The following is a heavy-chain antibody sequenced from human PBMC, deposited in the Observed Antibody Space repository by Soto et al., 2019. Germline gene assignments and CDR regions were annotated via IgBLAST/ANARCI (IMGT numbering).Heavy chain of an antibody. D-gene: IGHD6-13*01. CDR1: CDSIIGTHW. CDR3: ARYSAASGTYYFDY. Sequence: PSETLSLTCAVSCDSIIGTHWWSWVRRPPGKGLEFIGETHHSRGTNDNPSLRSRVTMSLDKSKNQLSLILYSVTAADTGVYYCARYSAASGTYYFDYWGQGTLVTVSS. CDR2: THHSRGT. J-gene: IGHJ4*01. V-gene: IGHV4-4*02.